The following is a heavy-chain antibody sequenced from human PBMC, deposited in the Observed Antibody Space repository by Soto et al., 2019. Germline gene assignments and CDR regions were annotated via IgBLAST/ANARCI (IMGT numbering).Heavy chain of an antibody. CDR3: ARDSFGGITFGGVIVRPRWFDP. V-gene: IGHV1-18*01. J-gene: IGHJ5*02. D-gene: IGHD3-16*02. CDR1: GYTFTSYG. Sequence: QVQLVQSGAEVKKPGASVKVSCKASGYTFTSYGISWVRQAPGQGLEWMGWISAYNGNTNYAQKLQGRVTMTTDTSTSTAYMELRSLRSDDTAVYYCARDSFGGITFGGVIVRPRWFDPWGQGTLVTVSS. CDR2: ISAYNGNT.